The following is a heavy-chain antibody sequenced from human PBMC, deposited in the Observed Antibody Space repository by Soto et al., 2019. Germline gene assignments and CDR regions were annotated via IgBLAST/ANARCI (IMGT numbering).Heavy chain of an antibody. Sequence: QLQLQESGSGLVKPSQTLSLTCAVSGGSISSGGYSWSWIRQPPGKGLEWIGYIYHSGSTYYNPSLKSRVTISVDRSKNQFSLKMSSVTAADTAVYYCASCPPTLRYFDWFWFDPWGQGTLVTVS. CDR2: IYHSGST. J-gene: IGHJ5*02. CDR3: ASCPPTLRYFDWFWFDP. CDR1: GGSISSGGYS. V-gene: IGHV4-30-2*01. D-gene: IGHD3-9*01.